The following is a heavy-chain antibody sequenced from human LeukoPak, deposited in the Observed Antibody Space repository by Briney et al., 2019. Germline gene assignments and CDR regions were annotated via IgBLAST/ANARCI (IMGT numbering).Heavy chain of an antibody. CDR3: AKVRPGYYYMDV. CDR1: GFTFSSYW. D-gene: IGHD7-27*01. V-gene: IGHV3-74*01. J-gene: IGHJ6*03. Sequence: GGSLRLSCAASGFTFSSYWMHWVRQAPGKGLEWVSRINIDGSGTSYADSVKGRFTISRDNAKNTLYLQMNSLRAEDTAVYYCAKVRPGYYYMDVWGKGTTVTVSS. CDR2: INIDGSGT.